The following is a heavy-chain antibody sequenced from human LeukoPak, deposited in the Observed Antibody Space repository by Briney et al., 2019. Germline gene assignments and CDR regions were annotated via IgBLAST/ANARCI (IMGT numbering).Heavy chain of an antibody. CDR1: GYTFTSYY. CDR3: ASAIVVVPAAILFQH. V-gene: IGHV1-46*01. J-gene: IGHJ1*01. D-gene: IGHD2-2*02. CDR2: INPSGGST. Sequence: GASVKVSCKASGYTFTSYYMHWVRQAPGQGLEWMGIINPSGGSTSYAQKFQGRVTMTSDTSTSTVYMELSSLRSEDTAVYYCASAIVVVPAAILFQHWGQGTLVTVSS.